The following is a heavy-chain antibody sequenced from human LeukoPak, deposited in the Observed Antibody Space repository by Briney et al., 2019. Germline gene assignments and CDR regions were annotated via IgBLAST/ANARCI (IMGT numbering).Heavy chain of an antibody. CDR3: ARHTLTQDYYYYYYMDV. D-gene: IGHD4-23*01. CDR2: IYYSGST. CDR1: GGSISSYY. Sequence: SETLSLTCTVSGGSISSYYWSWIRQPPGKGLEWIGYIYYSGSTNYNPSLKSRVTISVDTSKNQFSLKLSSVTAADTAVYYCARHTLTQDYYYYYYMDVWGNGTTVTISS. V-gene: IGHV4-59*01. J-gene: IGHJ6*03.